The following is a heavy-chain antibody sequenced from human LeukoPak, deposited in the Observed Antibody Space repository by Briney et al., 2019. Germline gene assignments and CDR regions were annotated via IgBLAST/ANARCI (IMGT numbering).Heavy chain of an antibody. CDR3: AKAYNYGSGSYYSFFDN. CDR1: LFTFSSYA. D-gene: IGHD3-10*01. J-gene: IGHJ4*02. CDR2: INPSGGDT. Sequence: GGSLRLSCAASLFTFSSYAMTWVRQAPGKGLEWVSTINPSGGDTYYADSVRGRFTISRDNSKKTLYLQMNSLRAEDTAVYYCAKAYNYGSGSYYSFFDNWGQGTLVTVSS. V-gene: IGHV3-23*01.